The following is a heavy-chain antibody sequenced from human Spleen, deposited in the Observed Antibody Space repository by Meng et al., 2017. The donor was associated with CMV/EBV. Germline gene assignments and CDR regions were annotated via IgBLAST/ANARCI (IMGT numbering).Heavy chain of an antibody. J-gene: IGHJ4*02. CDR2: IKQDGSEK. V-gene: IGHV3-7*01. CDR3: ARDLAYCSGGNCYSDYFDY. CDR1: GFTFSSYW. D-gene: IGHD2-15*01. Sequence: GGSLRRSCAASGFTFSSYWMSWVRQAPGKGLEWVANIKQDGSEKYYVDSVKGRFTISRDNAKNSLYLQMNSLRAEDTAFYYCARDLAYCSGGNCYSDYFDYWGQGTLVTVSS.